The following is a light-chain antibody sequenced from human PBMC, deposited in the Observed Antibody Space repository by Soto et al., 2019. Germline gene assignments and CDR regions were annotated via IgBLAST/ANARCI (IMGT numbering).Light chain of an antibody. Sequence: QSVLTQPASVSGSPGQSITISCTGTSSDVGGYNYVSWYQQHPGKAPKLMIYEVSNRPSGVSNRFSGSKSGNTASLTISGLQAEDEADYYCNSFTSSSTVVFGTGTKLTVL. CDR1: SSDVGGYNY. J-gene: IGLJ1*01. V-gene: IGLV2-14*01. CDR2: EVS. CDR3: NSFTSSSTVV.